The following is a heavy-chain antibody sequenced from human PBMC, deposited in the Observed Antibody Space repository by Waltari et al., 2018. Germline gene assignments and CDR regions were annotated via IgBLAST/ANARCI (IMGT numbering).Heavy chain of an antibody. J-gene: IGHJ4*02. CDR3: ARDRGRGLYLDS. CDR2: VHRSGRT. D-gene: IGHD2-15*01. Sequence: QLQLQQSGPGLLKLSASLCLTCAVSGDSMGPRDFWCWVRQSPGKGLEWIGQVHRSGRTNYNPSLASRVTMSIDTSNNQFSLKVTSATAADTAVYYCARDRGRGLYLDSWGQGILVTVSP. V-gene: IGHV4-4*02. CDR1: GDSMGPRDF.